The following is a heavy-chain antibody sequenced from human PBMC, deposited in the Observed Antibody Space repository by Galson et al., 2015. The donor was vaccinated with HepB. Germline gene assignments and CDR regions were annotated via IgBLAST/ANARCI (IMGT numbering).Heavy chain of an antibody. D-gene: IGHD4-23*01. CDR3: ARVLGHGGDSDL. CDR2: LHYSGIA. V-gene: IGHV4-39*07. CDR1: GDSLTNTNFH. Sequence: SETLSLTCTVSGDSLTNTNFHWGWIRQPPGKGLEWIGSLHYSGIATYNPSLKSRITISRDTSKNQFFLKLTSVTAADTAVYYFARVLGHGGDSDLWGQGILVSVSS. J-gene: IGHJ4*02.